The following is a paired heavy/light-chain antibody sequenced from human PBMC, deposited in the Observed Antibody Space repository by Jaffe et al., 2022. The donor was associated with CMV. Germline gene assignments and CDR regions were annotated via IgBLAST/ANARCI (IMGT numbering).Heavy chain of an antibody. V-gene: IGHV4-59*08. D-gene: IGHD3-22*01. CDR3: ARHVGYYDSSGPATDAFDI. Sequence: QVQLQESGPGLVKPSETLSLTCTVSGGSISSYYWSWIRQPPGKGLEWIGYIYYSGSTNYNPSLKSRVTISVDTSKNQFSLKLSSVTAADTAVYYCARHVGYYDSSGPATDAFDIWGQGTMVTVSS. CDR2: IYYSGST. J-gene: IGHJ3*02. CDR1: GGSISSYY.
Light chain of an antibody. Sequence: DIVMTQSPDSLAVSLGERATINCKSSQSVLYSSNNKNYLAWYQQKPGQPPKLLIYWASTRESGVPDRFSGSGSGTDFTLTISSLQAEDVAVYYCQQYYSTLTFGQGTKVEIK. J-gene: IGKJ1*01. CDR2: WAS. V-gene: IGKV4-1*01. CDR1: QSVLYSSNNKNY. CDR3: QQYYSTLT.